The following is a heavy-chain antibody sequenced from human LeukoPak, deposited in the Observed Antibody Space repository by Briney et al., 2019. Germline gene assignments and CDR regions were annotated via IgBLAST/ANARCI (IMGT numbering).Heavy chain of an antibody. D-gene: IGHD4-17*01. V-gene: IGHV3-30*02. J-gene: IGHJ6*03. CDR1: GFTFSSYG. CDR3: ARDHGDYVYYYYYYMDV. CDR2: IRYDGSNK. Sequence: AGGSLRLSCAASGFTFSSYGMHWVRQAPGKGLEWVAFIRYDGSNKYYADSVKGRFTISRDNSKNTLYLQMNSLRAEDTAVYYCARDHGDYVYYYYYYMDVWGKGTTVTVSS.